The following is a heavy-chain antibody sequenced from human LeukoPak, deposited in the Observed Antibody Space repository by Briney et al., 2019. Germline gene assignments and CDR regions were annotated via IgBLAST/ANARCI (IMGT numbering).Heavy chain of an antibody. CDR1: GGSISSYY. Sequence: PSETLSLTCTVSGGSISSYYWSWIRQPPGKGLEWIGYIYYSGSTNYNPSLKSRVTISVDTSKNQFSLKLSSVTAADTAVYYCARHRREIRDFDYWGQGTLVTVSS. CDR3: ARHRREIRDFDY. D-gene: IGHD1-26*01. J-gene: IGHJ4*02. CDR2: IYYSGST. V-gene: IGHV4-59*08.